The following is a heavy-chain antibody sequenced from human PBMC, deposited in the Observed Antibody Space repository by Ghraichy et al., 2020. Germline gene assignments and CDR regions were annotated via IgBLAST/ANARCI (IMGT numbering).Heavy chain of an antibody. Sequence: GGSLRLSCAASGFTVSSYYMSWVRQAPGKGLEWVSVIYSGGSTYYAESVQGRITISRDNSTNTLYLLMISRRAEDTAVYYCARAGSKRPLDYWGQGTLVTVSS. CDR2: IYSGGST. CDR3: ARAGSKRPLDY. CDR1: GFTVSSYY. J-gene: IGHJ4*02. V-gene: IGHV3-53*01. D-gene: IGHD3-10*01.